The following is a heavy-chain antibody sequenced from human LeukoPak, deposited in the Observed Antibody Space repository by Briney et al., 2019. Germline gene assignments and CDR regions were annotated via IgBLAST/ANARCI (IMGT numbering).Heavy chain of an antibody. Sequence: SSETLSLTCTVSGFSISSYYWSWIRQAPGKGLEWLGRIYRSGSTDYKPYLKSRVTMSVETSKNQFSLKLSSVTAADTAVYYCARGGGPYGEYLSRNWFDPWGQGTLVTVSS. CDR3: ARGGGPYGEYLSRNWFDP. V-gene: IGHV4-4*07. J-gene: IGHJ5*02. CDR2: IYRSGST. CDR1: GFSISSYY. D-gene: IGHD4-17*01.